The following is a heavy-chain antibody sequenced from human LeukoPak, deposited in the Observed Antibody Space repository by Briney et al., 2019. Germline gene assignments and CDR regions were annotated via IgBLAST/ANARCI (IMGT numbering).Heavy chain of an antibody. CDR1: GFTFSTYW. CDR2: IKEDGSEK. CDR3: ARDSSGYQ. D-gene: IGHD3-22*01. Sequence: GGSLRLSCAASGFTFSTYWMSWVRQAPGKGLEWVANIKEDGSEKYYGDSVKGRFTISRDNAKNSLYLQMNSLRAEDKAVYYCARDSSGYQWGQGTLVTVSS. J-gene: IGHJ4*02. V-gene: IGHV3-7*01.